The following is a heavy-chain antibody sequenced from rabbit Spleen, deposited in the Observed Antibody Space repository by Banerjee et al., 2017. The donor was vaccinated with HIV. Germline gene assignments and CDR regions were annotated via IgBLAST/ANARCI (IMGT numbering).Heavy chain of an antibody. V-gene: IGHV1S40*01. CDR3: ARDLTGVIGWNFGW. Sequence: QSLEESGGDLVKPGASLKLTCTASGFSFSSAYYICWVRQAPGKGLELIACIYTGFIGSTWYASWAKGRFTISKTSSTTVTLQMTSLTAADTATYFCARDLTGVIGWNFGWWGQGTLVTVS. CDR1: GFSFSSAYY. CDR2: IYTGFIGST. D-gene: IGHD4-1*01. J-gene: IGHJ3*01.